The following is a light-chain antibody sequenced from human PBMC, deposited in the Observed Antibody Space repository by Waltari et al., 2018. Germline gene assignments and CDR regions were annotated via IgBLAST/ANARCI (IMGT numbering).Light chain of an antibody. J-gene: IGLJ2*01. CDR2: GNN. V-gene: IGLV1-40*01. Sequence: QSVLTQPPSVSGAPGQRVTIYCTGSISNIGAGYDVPWYQQLPGTAPQLLIYGNNNRPSGFPDRFSGSKSGTSASLAITGLQSDDEADYYCQSYDNILSGGVFGGGTKLTVL. CDR1: ISNIGAGYD. CDR3: QSYDNILSGGV.